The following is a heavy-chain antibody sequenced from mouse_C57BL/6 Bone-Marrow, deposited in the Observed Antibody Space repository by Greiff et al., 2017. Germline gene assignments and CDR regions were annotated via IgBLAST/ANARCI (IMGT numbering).Heavy chain of an antibody. CDR2: IRSKSNNYAT. D-gene: IGHD4-1*01. J-gene: IGHJ1*03. Sequence: DVMLVESGGGLVQPKGSLKLSCAASGFSFNTYAMNWVRQAPGKGLEWVARIRSKSNNYATYYADSVKDRFTISRDDSESMLYLQMNNLKTEDTAMYYCVRHLWDPYCYFEVWGTGTTVTVSS. V-gene: IGHV10-1*01. CDR1: GFSFNTYA. CDR3: VRHLWDPYCYFEV.